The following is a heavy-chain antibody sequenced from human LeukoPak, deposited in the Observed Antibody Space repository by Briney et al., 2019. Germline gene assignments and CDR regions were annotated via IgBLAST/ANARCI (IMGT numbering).Heavy chain of an antibody. CDR1: GFSFGTYG. V-gene: IGHV3-33*01. J-gene: IGHJ3*02. CDR3: ARRQGDAFDI. Sequence: PRGSLRLSCAASGFSFGTYGMHWVRQAPGKGLEWVALIWYDESNKYYADSVKGRFTISRDNSKNTLYLQMNSLRVEDTAVYYCARRQGDAFDIWGQGTMVTVSS. CDR2: IWYDESNK.